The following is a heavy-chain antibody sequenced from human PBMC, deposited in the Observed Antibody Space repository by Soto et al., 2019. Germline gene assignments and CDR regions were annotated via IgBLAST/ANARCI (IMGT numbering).Heavy chain of an antibody. D-gene: IGHD2-21*02. CDR1: GGSISSYY. Sequence: SETLSLTCTVSGGSISSYYWSWIRQPPGKGLEWIGYIYYSGSTNYNPSLKSRVTISVDTSKNQFSLKLSSVTAADTAVYYCATGGAFCGAACYPHPIDCRGQGPQVTVP. V-gene: IGHV4-59*01. CDR3: ATGGAFCGAACYPHPIDC. J-gene: IGHJ4*02. CDR2: IYYSGST.